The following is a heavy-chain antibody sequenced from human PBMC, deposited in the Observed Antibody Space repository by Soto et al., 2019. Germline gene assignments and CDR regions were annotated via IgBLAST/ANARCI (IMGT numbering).Heavy chain of an antibody. V-gene: IGHV3-48*03. J-gene: IGHJ3*02. Sequence: EVQLVESGGGLVQPGGSLRLSCAASGFTFSSYEMNWVRQAPGKGLEWVSYISSSGSTIYYADSVKGRFTISRDNAKNSLYLQMNSLRAEDTAGYYCARLGYYYDSSGYYYVYAFAIWGQGTMVTVSS. CDR2: ISSSGSTI. CDR1: GFTFSSYE. CDR3: ARLGYYYDSSGYYYVYAFAI. D-gene: IGHD3-22*01.